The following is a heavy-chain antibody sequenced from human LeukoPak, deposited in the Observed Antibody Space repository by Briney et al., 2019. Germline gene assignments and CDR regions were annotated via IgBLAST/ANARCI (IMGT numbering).Heavy chain of an antibody. V-gene: IGHV4-61*02. Sequence: SETLSLTCSVSGGSISRGSYYWNWIRQPAGKGLEWMGRIYNSGSTYYNPSLKSRVTISVDTSKNQFSLKLSSVTAADTAVYYCARGLRITTYYYDSSGSERNSDAFDIWGQGTMVTVSS. J-gene: IGHJ3*02. CDR3: ARGLRITTYYYDSSGSERNSDAFDI. CDR1: GGSISRGSYY. D-gene: IGHD3-22*01. CDR2: IYNSGST.